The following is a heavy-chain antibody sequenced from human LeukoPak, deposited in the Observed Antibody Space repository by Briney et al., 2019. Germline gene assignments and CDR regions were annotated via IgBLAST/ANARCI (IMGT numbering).Heavy chain of an antibody. D-gene: IGHD3-22*01. V-gene: IGHV3-23*01. CDR3: ARDSTMIVGGTFDY. J-gene: IGHJ4*02. CDR2: MSGSGGST. CDR1: GFAFSNYA. Sequence: GGSLRLSCAASGFAFSNYAMTWVRQAPGKGLEWVSTMSGSGGSTSYADSVKGRFTISRDNSKNTLYLQMNSLRAEDTAVYYCARDSTMIVGGTFDYWGQGTLVTVSS.